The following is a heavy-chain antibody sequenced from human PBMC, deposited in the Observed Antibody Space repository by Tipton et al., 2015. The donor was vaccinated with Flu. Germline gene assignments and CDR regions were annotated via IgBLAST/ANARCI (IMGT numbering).Heavy chain of an antibody. CDR3: ARHFVIVVVPAAKLTDAFDI. V-gene: IGHV4-34*01. CDR1: GGSFSGSY. J-gene: IGHJ3*02. CDR2: INHSGST. D-gene: IGHD2-2*01. Sequence: LRLSCAVYGGSFSGSYWSWIRQPSGKGLEWLGDINHSGSTNYKPSLKSRVAISVDTSKNQFSLKLRSVTAAETAVYYCARHFVIVVVPAAKLTDAFDIWGQGTMVTVSS.